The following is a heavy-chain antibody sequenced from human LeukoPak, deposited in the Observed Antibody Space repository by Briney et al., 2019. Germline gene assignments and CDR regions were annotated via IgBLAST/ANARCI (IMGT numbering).Heavy chain of an antibody. J-gene: IGHJ4*02. D-gene: IGHD1-1*01. CDR3: ASLSVRTNSAGFDY. Sequence: PGESLQISCKGSGYNFTSYWIGWVRQLPGKGLEWMGIIYPGDSDTRYSPSFQGQVTISADKSISTAYLQWSSLKASDTAMYYCASLSVRTNSAGFDYWGQGTLVTVSS. V-gene: IGHV5-51*01. CDR2: IYPGDSDT. CDR1: GYNFTSYW.